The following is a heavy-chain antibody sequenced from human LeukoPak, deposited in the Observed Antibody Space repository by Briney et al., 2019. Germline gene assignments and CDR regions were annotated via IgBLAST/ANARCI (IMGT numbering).Heavy chain of an antibody. J-gene: IGHJ5*02. Sequence: PSETLSLTCTVSGYSISSGYYWGWIRQPPEKGLEWIGNIYHNGSTDYNPSLKSRVTISVDTSKNQFSLKLRSVTAADTAVYYCARDSGTTGEVKFDPWGQGTLVTVSS. D-gene: IGHD3-10*01. V-gene: IGHV4-38-2*02. CDR3: ARDSGTTGEVKFDP. CDR1: GYSISSGYY. CDR2: IYHNGST.